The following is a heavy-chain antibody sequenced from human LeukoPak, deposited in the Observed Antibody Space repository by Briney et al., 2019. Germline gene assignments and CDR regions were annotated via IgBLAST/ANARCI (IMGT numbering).Heavy chain of an antibody. Sequence: PGGFLRLSCAASGFTFDDYAMHWVRQAPGNGLEWVSLISGDGGDTYYADSVKGRFTISRDNSKNSLYLQMNSLRTEHTALYYCTRGIGASGYYGVDYWGQGTLVTVSS. CDR2: ISGDGGDT. CDR1: GFTFDDYA. J-gene: IGHJ4*02. V-gene: IGHV3-43*02. CDR3: TRGIGASGYYGVDY. D-gene: IGHD3-3*01.